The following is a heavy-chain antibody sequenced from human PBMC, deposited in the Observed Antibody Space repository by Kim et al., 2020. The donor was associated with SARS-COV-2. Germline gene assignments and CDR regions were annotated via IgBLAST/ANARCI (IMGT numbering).Heavy chain of an antibody. Sequence: GGSLRLSCAASGFTFSSYAMNWVRQAPGKGLEWVSAISSGGGTFYADSVKGRFTISRDNSKNTLYLQMNSLRAEDTAIYYCAKDRGTTFFDYWGQGTLVTVSS. D-gene: IGHD4-17*01. CDR2: ISSGGGT. CDR1: GFTFSSYA. CDR3: AKDRGTTFFDY. J-gene: IGHJ4*02. V-gene: IGHV3-23*01.